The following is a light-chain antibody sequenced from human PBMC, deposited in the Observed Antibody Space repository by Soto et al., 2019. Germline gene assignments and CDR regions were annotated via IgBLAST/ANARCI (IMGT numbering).Light chain of an antibody. CDR1: QTISRY. CDR2: AAS. V-gene: IGKV1-39*01. Sequence: DIQMTQSPSSLSASVGDRVTITCRASQTISRYLNWYQQKPGKAPKLLIFAASSLQSGVPSRFSVSGSGTEFTLAISSLHPEDFATYCCQLSYNTLAFGPGTKVDIK. J-gene: IGKJ3*01. CDR3: QLSYNTLA.